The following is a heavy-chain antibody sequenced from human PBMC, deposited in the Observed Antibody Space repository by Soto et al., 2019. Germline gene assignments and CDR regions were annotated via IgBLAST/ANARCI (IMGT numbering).Heavy chain of an antibody. J-gene: IGHJ1*01. D-gene: IGHD2-15*01. V-gene: IGHV4-59*01. CDR3: ATRTGGGFAPEYFQH. Sequence: QVQLQESGPGLVKPSETLSLTCTVSGGSISSYYWSWIRQPPGKGLEWIGYIYYSGSTNYNPSLKSRVTTSVDTSKNQFSLKLSSVTAADTAVYYCATRTGGGFAPEYFQHWGQGTLVTVSS. CDR2: IYYSGST. CDR1: GGSISSYY.